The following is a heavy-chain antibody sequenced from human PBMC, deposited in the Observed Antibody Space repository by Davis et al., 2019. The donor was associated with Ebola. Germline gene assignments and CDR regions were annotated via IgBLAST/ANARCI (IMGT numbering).Heavy chain of an antibody. CDR2: IRSKANSYAT. D-gene: IGHD3-22*01. J-gene: IGHJ4*02. CDR1: GFTFSGSA. V-gene: IGHV3-73*01. Sequence: GESLKISCAASGFTFSGSAMHWVRQASGKGLEWVGRIRSKANSYATAYAASVKGRFTISRDNSKNTLYLQMNSLRAEDTAVYYCARGKDSSGYLRRYYFDYWGQGTLVTVSS. CDR3: ARGKDSSGYLRRYYFDY.